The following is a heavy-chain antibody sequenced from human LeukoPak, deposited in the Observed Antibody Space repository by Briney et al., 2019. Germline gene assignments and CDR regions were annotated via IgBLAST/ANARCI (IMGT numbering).Heavy chain of an antibody. V-gene: IGHV3-53*01. D-gene: IGHD6-19*01. J-gene: IGHJ4*02. CDR1: GFTVSSNY. CDR2: IYSGGST. CDR3: ARDLYSSGWIRDY. Sequence: GGSLRLSCAAYGFTVSSNYMSWVRQAQGKGLEWVSVIYSGGSTYYADSVKGRFTISRDNSKNTLYLQMNSLRAEDTAVYYCARDLYSSGWIRDYWGQGTLVTVSS.